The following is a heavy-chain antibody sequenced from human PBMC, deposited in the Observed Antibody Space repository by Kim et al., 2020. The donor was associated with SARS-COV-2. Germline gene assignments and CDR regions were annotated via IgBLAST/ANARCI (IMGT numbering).Heavy chain of an antibody. CDR1: GGTFSSYA. Sequence: SVKVSCKASGGTFSSYAISWVRQAPGQGLEWMGGIIPIFGTANYAQKFQGRVTITADESTSTAYMELSSLRSEDTAVYYCARTPLTSVPGTFRFDPWGQGTLVTVSS. V-gene: IGHV1-69*13. J-gene: IGHJ5*02. D-gene: IGHD1-7*01. CDR2: IIPIFGTA. CDR3: ARTPLTSVPGTFRFDP.